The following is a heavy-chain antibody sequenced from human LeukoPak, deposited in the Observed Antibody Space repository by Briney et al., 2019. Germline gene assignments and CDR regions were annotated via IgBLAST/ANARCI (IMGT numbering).Heavy chain of an antibody. D-gene: IGHD3-10*01. CDR2: FDPEDGEI. CDR1: GYTLTELS. V-gene: IGHV1-24*01. Sequence: ASVKVSCKVSGYTLTELSMHWVRPAPGKGLEWMGGFDPEDGEIIYAQKFQGRVTMTEDTSTDTAYMELSSLRSEDTAVYYCATAVPSGGDAFDIWGQGTMVTVSS. CDR3: ATAVPSGGDAFDI. J-gene: IGHJ3*02.